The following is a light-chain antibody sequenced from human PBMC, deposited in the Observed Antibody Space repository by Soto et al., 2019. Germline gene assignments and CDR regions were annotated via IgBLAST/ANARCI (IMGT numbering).Light chain of an antibody. J-gene: IGLJ3*02. Sequence: QAVVTQPASVSGSPGQSITISCTGTISDVGSYNLVSWYQHHPGKAPKLIIYEVTRRPSGVSDRFSGSRSGNRASLTIFGLQAEDEADYYCCSYAGSAYVLFGGGTKVTVL. V-gene: IGLV2-23*02. CDR3: CSYAGSAYVL. CDR2: EVT. CDR1: ISDVGSYNL.